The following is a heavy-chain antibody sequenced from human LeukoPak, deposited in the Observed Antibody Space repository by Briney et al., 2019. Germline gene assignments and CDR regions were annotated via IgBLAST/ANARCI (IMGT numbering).Heavy chain of an antibody. CDR3: AREASEVRGVISLGNWFDP. CDR1: GGTFSSYA. V-gene: IGHV1-69*13. CDR2: IIPIFGTA. D-gene: IGHD3-10*01. J-gene: IGHJ5*02. Sequence: SVKVSCKASGGTFSSYAISWVRQAPGQGLEWMGGIIPIFGTANYAQKFQGRVTITADESTSTAYMELSSLRSEDTAVYYCAREASEVRGVISLGNWFDPWGQGTLVTVSS.